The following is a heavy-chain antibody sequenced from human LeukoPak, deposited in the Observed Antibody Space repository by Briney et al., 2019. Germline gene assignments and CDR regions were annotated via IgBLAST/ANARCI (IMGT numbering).Heavy chain of an antibody. CDR1: GYTLTELS. J-gene: IGHJ4*02. D-gene: IGHD3-22*01. CDR3: ATDYYYDSSGSYYTVDY. V-gene: IGHV1-24*01. CDR2: FYPEDGET. Sequence: ASVKVSCKVSGYTLTELSMHWVRQAPGKGLEWMGGFYPEDGETFYAQKFQGRVTMTEDTSTDTAYMELSRLRSEDTAVYYCATDYYYDSSGSYYTVDYWGQGTLVTVSS.